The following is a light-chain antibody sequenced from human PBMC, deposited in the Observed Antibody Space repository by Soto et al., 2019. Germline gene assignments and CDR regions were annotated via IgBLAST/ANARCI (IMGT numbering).Light chain of an antibody. CDR2: GAS. J-gene: IGKJ1*01. CDR1: QSVSSTY. Sequence: EIVLTQSPGTLSLSPGERATLSCRASQSVSSTYLAWYQQKPGQAPRLLIYGASNRATGIPDTFSGSGSGTDFTLTISRLEPEDFAVYYCQQYGSSRWTFGQGTKVEIK. CDR3: QQYGSSRWT. V-gene: IGKV3-20*01.